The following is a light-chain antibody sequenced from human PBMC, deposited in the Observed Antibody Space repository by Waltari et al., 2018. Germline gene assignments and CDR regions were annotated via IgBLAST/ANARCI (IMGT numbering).Light chain of an antibody. Sequence: QSALTQPASVSGSPGQSITIYCTGTHSDFGGYDFVSWYQQHPGKTPQLMIYEVYKRPSGVSNRFSGSKSGNTASLTISGIQAEDEADYYCCSYAGSSTFTFGGGTKLTVL. CDR2: EVY. CDR1: HSDFGGYDF. J-gene: IGLJ2*01. CDR3: CSYAGSSTFT. V-gene: IGLV2-23*02.